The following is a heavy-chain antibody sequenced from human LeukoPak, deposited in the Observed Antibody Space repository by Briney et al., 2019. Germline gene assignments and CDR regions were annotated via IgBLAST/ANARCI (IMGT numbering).Heavy chain of an antibody. CDR3: AREESDGGYVFNYFDY. D-gene: IGHD5-12*01. V-gene: IGHV3-74*01. CDR1: GFTFSSYW. J-gene: IGHJ4*02. CDR2: INSDGSST. Sequence: GGSLRLSCAASGFTFSSYWMHWVRQAPGKGLVWVSRINSDGSSTSYADSVKGRFTISRDNAKNTLYLQMNSLRTEDTAVYYCAREESDGGYVFNYFDYWGQGTLVTVSS.